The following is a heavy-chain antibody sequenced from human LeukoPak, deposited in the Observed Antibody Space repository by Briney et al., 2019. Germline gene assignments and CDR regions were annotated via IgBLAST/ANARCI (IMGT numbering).Heavy chain of an antibody. Sequence: QAGGSLRLACAASGFAFSRYSMNWVRQAPGKGLECVSYISSSSSTIYYTDSVKGRFTISRDNARNSLYLQMNSLRAEDTAVYYCATPALYCGGDCFATWGQGTLVTVSS. V-gene: IGHV3-48*04. J-gene: IGHJ5*02. CDR2: ISSSSSTI. CDR3: ATPALYCGGDCFAT. CDR1: GFAFSRYS. D-gene: IGHD2-21*02.